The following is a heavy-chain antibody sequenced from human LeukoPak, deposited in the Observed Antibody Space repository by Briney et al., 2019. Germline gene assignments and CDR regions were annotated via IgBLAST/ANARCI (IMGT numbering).Heavy chain of an antibody. CDR3: ARHLRGMDV. Sequence: PSETLSLTCAVYGGSFSGYYWSWIRQPPGKGLEWIGQISRRGNTNYNPSLKSRVTISVDTSKNQFSLKLSSVTAADTAVYYCARHLRGMDVWGQGTTVTVSS. J-gene: IGHJ6*02. V-gene: IGHV4-34*01. CDR2: ISRRGNT. CDR1: GGSFSGYY.